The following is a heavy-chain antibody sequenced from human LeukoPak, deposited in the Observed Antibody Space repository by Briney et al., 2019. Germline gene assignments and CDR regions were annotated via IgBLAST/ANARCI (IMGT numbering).Heavy chain of an antibody. CDR1: GGSFSGYY. J-gene: IGHJ5*02. V-gene: IGHV4-34*01. Sequence: SETLSLTRAVYGGSFSGYYWSWIRQPPGKGLEWIGEINHSGSTNYNPSLKSRVTISVDTSKNQFSLKLSSVTAADTAVYYCARDATYYYDSSGYPPWGQGTLVTVSS. D-gene: IGHD3-22*01. CDR2: INHSGST. CDR3: ARDATYYYDSSGYPP.